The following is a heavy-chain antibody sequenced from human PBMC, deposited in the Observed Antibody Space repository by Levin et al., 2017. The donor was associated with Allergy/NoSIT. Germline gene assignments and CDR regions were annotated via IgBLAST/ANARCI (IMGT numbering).Heavy chain of an antibody. CDR3: ARVAGYSYGYYFDY. V-gene: IGHV4-30-2*01. CDR1: GGSISSGGYS. J-gene: IGHJ4*02. CDR2: TNLSGST. D-gene: IGHD5-18*01. Sequence: SQTLSLPCAVSGGSISSGGYSWRWTRQPPGKGREWIGNTNLSGSTKDNPSLKSRVPMSVDRSKNQFSLKLSYVTAADTAVYYCARVAGYSYGYYFDYWGPGTLVTVSS.